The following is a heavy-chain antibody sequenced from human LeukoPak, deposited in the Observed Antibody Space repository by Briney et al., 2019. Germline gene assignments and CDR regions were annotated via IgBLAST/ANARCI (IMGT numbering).Heavy chain of an antibody. CDR2: ISAYNGNT. Sequence: GASVKVSCKASGYTFTGYGISWVRQAPGQGLERMGWISAYNGNTNYAQKLQGRVTMTSDTSTSTAYMELRSLRSDDTAVYYCARAFTYYYYYMDVWGKGTTVTVSS. CDR3: ARAFTYYYYYMDV. J-gene: IGHJ6*03. V-gene: IGHV1-18*01. CDR1: GYTFTGYG.